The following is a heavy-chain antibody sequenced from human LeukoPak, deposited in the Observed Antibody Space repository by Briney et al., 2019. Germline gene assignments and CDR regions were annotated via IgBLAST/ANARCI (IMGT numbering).Heavy chain of an antibody. D-gene: IGHD6-6*01. J-gene: IGHJ5*02. V-gene: IGHV4-4*07. Sequence: PSETLSLTCTVSGGSMRSYYWSWIRQPAGKGLEWIGRVYTTGNTNYNPSLQSRVTMSVDTSKNQFSLKLYSVTAADTAVYYCATGSSSNLSNWFDPWGQGTLVTVSS. CDR1: GGSMRSYY. CDR2: VYTTGNT. CDR3: ATGSSSNLSNWFDP.